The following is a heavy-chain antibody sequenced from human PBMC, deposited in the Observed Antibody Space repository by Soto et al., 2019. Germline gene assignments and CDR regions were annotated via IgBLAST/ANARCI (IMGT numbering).Heavy chain of an antibody. CDR1: GGSISSYY. Sequence: QVQLQESGPGLVKPSETLSLTCTDSGGSISSYYWSWIRQPPGKGLEWIGYIYYSGSTNYNPSLKSRVTIAVDTSKNQFSLKLSSVTAADTAVYYCARASPPPRGMDVWGQGTTVTVSS. J-gene: IGHJ6*02. V-gene: IGHV4-59*01. CDR3: ARASPPPRGMDV. CDR2: IYYSGST.